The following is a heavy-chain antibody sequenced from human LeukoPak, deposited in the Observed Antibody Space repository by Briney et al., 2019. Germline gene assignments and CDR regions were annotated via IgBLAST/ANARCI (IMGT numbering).Heavy chain of an antibody. D-gene: IGHD3-3*01. CDR1: GFTFSDYY. J-gene: IGHJ4*02. CDR2: ISSSGSTI. Sequence: GGSLRLSCAASGFTFSDYYMSWIRQAPGKGLEWVSYISSSGSTIYYADSVKGRFTISRDNAKNSLYLQMNSLRAEDTAVYYCARDPYYDFWSGLPPYSDYWGQGTLVTVSS. CDR3: ARDPYYDFWSGLPPYSDY. V-gene: IGHV3-11*04.